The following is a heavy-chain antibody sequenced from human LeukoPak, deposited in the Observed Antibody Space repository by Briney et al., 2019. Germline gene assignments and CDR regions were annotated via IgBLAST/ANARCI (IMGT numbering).Heavy chain of an antibody. J-gene: IGHJ4*02. CDR1: GFNFSDSR. CDR2: INRDGTEK. CDR3: VRGDWYFES. D-gene: IGHD2-21*01. V-gene: IGHV3-7*04. Sequence: GGSLRLSCATSGFNFSDSRMTWVRQAPGKGLQWVANINRDGTEKHFLDSVEGRFTISRDNAKKSLYLLMNSLRPQDTAVYFCVRGDWYFESWGQGTLVTVSS.